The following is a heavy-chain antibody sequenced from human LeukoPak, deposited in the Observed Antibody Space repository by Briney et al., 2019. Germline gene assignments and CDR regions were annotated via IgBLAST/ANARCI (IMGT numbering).Heavy chain of an antibody. V-gene: IGHV1-18*01. J-gene: IGHJ4*02. CDR2: ISAYNGNT. CDR3: ARDLRLTLRYFDWPLLGY. CDR1: GYTFTSYG. Sequence: ASVKVSCKASGYTFTSYGISWVRQAPGQGLGWMGWISAYNGNTNYAQKLQGRVTMTTDTSTSTAYMELRSLRSDDTAVYYCARDLRLTLRYFDWPLLGYWGQGTLVTVSS. D-gene: IGHD3-9*01.